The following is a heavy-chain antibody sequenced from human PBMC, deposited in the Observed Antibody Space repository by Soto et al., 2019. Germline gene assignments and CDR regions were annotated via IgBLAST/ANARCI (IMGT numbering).Heavy chain of an antibody. CDR3: AKGPYYFDNSGRPNGDFDY. D-gene: IGHD3-22*01. Sequence: EVQLLESGGGLVRPGGSLRLSCAASGFTFNTHAMSWVRQAPGQGLEWVSVVSGSGTDTYYADSVKGRFTSSRDNSKNTLYVQMNSLSAEDTAVYYCAKGPYYFDNSGRPNGDFDYWGQGILVTVSP. CDR2: VSGSGTDT. CDR1: GFTFNTHA. J-gene: IGHJ4*02. V-gene: IGHV3-23*01.